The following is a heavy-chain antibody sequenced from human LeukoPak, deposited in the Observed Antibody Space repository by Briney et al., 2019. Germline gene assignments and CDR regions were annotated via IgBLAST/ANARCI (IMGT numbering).Heavy chain of an antibody. D-gene: IGHD2-21*01. CDR2: ISGSGGST. CDR1: GFTFSSYG. V-gene: IGHV3-23*01. J-gene: IGHJ6*03. Sequence: GGSLRLSCAASGFTFSSYGMSWVRQAPGKGLEWVSAISGSGGSTYYADSVKGRFTISRDNSKNTLYLQMNSLRAEDTAVYYCAKTDDCLYYMDVWGKGTTVTISS. CDR3: AKTDDCLYYMDV.